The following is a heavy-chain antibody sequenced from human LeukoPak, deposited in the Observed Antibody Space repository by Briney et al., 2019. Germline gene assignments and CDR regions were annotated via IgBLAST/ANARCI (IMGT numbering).Heavy chain of an antibody. J-gene: IGHJ4*02. D-gene: IGHD1-26*01. Sequence: GGSLRLSCVASGFPFSSYWMTWVRQAPGKGLEWVSSVSGSGRNTFYPDSVEGRFTISRDNSKNTVYLQMNSLRADDTAVYYCVKSRRVGANQRGLFDYWGQGTPVTVSP. V-gene: IGHV3-23*01. CDR2: VSGSGRNT. CDR1: GFPFSSYW. CDR3: VKSRRVGANQRGLFDY.